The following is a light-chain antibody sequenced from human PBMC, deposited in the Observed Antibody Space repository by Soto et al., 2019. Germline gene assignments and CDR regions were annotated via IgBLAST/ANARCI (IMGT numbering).Light chain of an antibody. CDR3: QQYGNSPPYS. Sequence: EIVLTQSPGSLSLSPGEGATLSCRASQSVSTTYLAWYQLKPGQAPRLVIYATSSRAAGIPDRFRGSGSGTEFTQTISSLEPEDVGVYFCQQYGNSPPYSFGQGTKLEIK. CDR2: ATS. J-gene: IGKJ2*03. V-gene: IGKV3-20*01. CDR1: QSVSTTY.